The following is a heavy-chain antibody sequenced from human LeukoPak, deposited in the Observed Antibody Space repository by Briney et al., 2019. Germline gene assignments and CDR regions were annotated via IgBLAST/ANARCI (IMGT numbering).Heavy chain of an antibody. CDR3: ARTATVVYFDY. CDR2: IYYSGST. Sequence: SETLSLTCTVSGGSISSYYWSWIRQPPGKGLEWIGYIYYSGSTNYNPSLKSRVTISVDTSKNQFSLKLSSVTAADTAVHYCARTATVVYFDYWGQGTLVTVSS. J-gene: IGHJ4*02. V-gene: IGHV4-59*01. D-gene: IGHD4-23*01. CDR1: GGSISSYY.